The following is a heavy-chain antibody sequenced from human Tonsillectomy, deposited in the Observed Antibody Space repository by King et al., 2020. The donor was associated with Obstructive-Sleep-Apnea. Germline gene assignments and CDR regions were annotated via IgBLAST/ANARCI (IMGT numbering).Heavy chain of an antibody. D-gene: IGHD2-2*01. CDR1: GFTFSSYG. CDR2: ISYDGSNK. J-gene: IGHJ4*02. Sequence: VQLVESGGGVVQPGRSLRLSCAASGFTFSSYGMHWVRQAPGKGLEWVAVISYDGSNKYYADSVKGRFTISRDNSKNTLYLQMISLRAEDTAVYYCAKEYIVVVPAGFDYWGQGTLVTVSS. V-gene: IGHV3-30*18. CDR3: AKEYIVVVPAGFDY.